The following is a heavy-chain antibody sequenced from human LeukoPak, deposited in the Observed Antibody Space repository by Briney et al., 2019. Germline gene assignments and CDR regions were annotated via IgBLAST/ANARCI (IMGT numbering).Heavy chain of an antibody. Sequence: SETLSLTCTVSGGSISSYYWSWIRQPAGKGLEWIGRIYTSGSTNYNPSLKSRVTMSVDTSKNQFSLKLSSVTAADTAVYYCARGLSSGWMRGYYFDYWGQGTLVTVSS. CDR3: ARGLSSGWMRGYYFDY. J-gene: IGHJ4*02. D-gene: IGHD6-19*01. CDR2: IYTSGST. V-gene: IGHV4-4*07. CDR1: GGSISSYY.